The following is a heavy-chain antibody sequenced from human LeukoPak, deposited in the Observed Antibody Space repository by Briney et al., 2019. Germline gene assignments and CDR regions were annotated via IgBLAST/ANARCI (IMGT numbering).Heavy chain of an antibody. CDR3: ARMTTVPRFDY. V-gene: IGHV4-59*08. CDR2: IYYSGTT. Sequence: SETLSLTCTVSGGSVNSYYWSWIRQPPGKGLEWIGYIYYSGTTNYNPSLKSRVTISVDSSKHQFSLKLSSVTAADTAVYYCARMTTVPRFDYWGQGTLVTVSS. D-gene: IGHD4-17*01. J-gene: IGHJ4*02. CDR1: GGSVNSYY.